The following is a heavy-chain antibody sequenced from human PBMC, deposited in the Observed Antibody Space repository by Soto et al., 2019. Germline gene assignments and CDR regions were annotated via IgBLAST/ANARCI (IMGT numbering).Heavy chain of an antibody. CDR3: GRVGEYSGYGRGRYYYYYYMDV. J-gene: IGHJ6*03. CDR2: IWYDGSNK. V-gene: IGHV3-33*01. D-gene: IGHD5-12*01. Sequence: QVQLVESGGGVVQPGRSLRLSCAASGFTFSSYGMHWVRQAPGKGLEWVAVIWYDGSNKYYADSVKGRFTISRDNSKNTLYLQMNSLRDEATGVYYCGRVGEYSGYGRGRYYYYYYMDVWGKGTTVTLSS. CDR1: GFTFSSYG.